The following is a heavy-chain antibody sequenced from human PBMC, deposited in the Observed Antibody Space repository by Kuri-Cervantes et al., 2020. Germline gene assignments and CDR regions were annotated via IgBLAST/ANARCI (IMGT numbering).Heavy chain of an antibody. J-gene: IGHJ4*02. V-gene: IGHV5-51*01. D-gene: IGHD3-22*01. Sequence: KVSCKGSGYSFTSYWIAWVRQMPGKGLEWMGIIYPGDSDTRYNPSFQGQVTISADKSITTAYLQWSSLKASDTAMYYCASRGYYYDSSGFRELVDYWGQGTLVTVSS. CDR2: IYPGDSDT. CDR3: ASRGYYYDSSGFRELVDY. CDR1: GYSFTSYW.